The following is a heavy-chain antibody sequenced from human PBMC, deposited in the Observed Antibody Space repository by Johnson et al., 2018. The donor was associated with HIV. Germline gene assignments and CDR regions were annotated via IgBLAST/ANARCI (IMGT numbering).Heavy chain of an antibody. Sequence: QVQLVESGGGVVQPGRSLGLSCAASGFTFSSYGMHWVRQAPGKGLDWVAVIWYDGGNKYYADSVKGRFTISRDNSKNTLYLQMNSLRAEDTAVYYCAKRLTYANSLDAFDIWGQGTMVTVSS. CDR2: IWYDGGNK. J-gene: IGHJ3*02. CDR1: GFTFSSYG. D-gene: IGHD3-16*01. V-gene: IGHV3-33*06. CDR3: AKRLTYANSLDAFDI.